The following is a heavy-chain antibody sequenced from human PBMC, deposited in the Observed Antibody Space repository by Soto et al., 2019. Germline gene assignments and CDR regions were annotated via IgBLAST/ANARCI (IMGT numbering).Heavy chain of an antibody. CDR2: IIPIFGTA. J-gene: IGHJ6*02. V-gene: IGHV1-69*12. D-gene: IGHD2-2*01. CDR1: GGTFSSYA. Sequence: QVQLVQSGAEVKKPGSSVKVSCKASGGTFSSYAISWVRQAPGQGLEWMGGIIPIFGTANYAQKFQGRVTXPAEQSXXTAYMELSSLRSEDTDVYYCARHVPAAGYYYGMDVWGQGTTVTVSS. CDR3: ARHVPAAGYYYGMDV.